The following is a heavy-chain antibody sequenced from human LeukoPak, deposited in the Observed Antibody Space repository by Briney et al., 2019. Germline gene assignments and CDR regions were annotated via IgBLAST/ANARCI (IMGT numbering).Heavy chain of an antibody. CDR2: IKQDGSEK. Sequence: GGSLRLSCAASGFTFSSYWMSWVRQAPGKGLAWVANIKQDGSEKYYVDSVKGRFTISRDNAKNSLYLQMNSQRAEDTAVYYCAREAYNWNIDVFDIWGQGTMVTVSS. V-gene: IGHV3-7*01. CDR1: GFTFSSYW. J-gene: IGHJ3*02. D-gene: IGHD1/OR15-1a*01. CDR3: AREAYNWNIDVFDI.